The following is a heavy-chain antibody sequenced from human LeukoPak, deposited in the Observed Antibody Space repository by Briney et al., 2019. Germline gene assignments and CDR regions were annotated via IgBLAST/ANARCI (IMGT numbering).Heavy chain of an antibody. D-gene: IGHD4-17*01. CDR3: ARDSTPYGHSGY. V-gene: IGHV4-59*01. Sequence: TSETLSLTCTVSGGSINNYYWSWIRQPPGKGLEWIGYIYYSGTTNFNPSLKSRVTISVDTSKNQFSLRLSSVTAADTAVYYCARDSTPYGHSGYWGQGTLVTVSP. J-gene: IGHJ4*02. CDR1: GGSINNYY. CDR2: IYYSGTT.